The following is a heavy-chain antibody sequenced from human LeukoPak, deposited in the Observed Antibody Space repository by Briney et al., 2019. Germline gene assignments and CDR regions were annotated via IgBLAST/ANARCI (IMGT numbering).Heavy chain of an antibody. CDR1: GFTFSSYA. Sequence: GGSLRLSCAASGFTFSSYAMSWVRQAPGKGLEWVSAISGSGGSTYYADSVKGRFTISRDNSKNTLYLQMNSLRAEDTAVYYCAKDQAVTRGSYWYFDLWGRGTLVTVSS. CDR2: ISGSGGST. D-gene: IGHD4-17*01. V-gene: IGHV3-23*01. CDR3: AKDQAVTRGSYWYFDL. J-gene: IGHJ2*01.